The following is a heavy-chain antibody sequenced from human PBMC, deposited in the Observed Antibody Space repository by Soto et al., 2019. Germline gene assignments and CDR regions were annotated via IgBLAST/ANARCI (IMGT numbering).Heavy chain of an antibody. CDR3: AKEEMAYPLSIDY. CDR1: GFTFSSYG. V-gene: IGHV3-30*18. Sequence: QVQLVESGGGVVQPGRSLRLSCAASGFTFSSYGMHWVRQAPGKGLEWVAVISYDGSNKYYADSVKGRFTISRDNSKNTLYLQMNSLRAEDTAVYYCAKEEMAYPLSIDYWGQGTLVTVSS. J-gene: IGHJ4*02. CDR2: ISYDGSNK.